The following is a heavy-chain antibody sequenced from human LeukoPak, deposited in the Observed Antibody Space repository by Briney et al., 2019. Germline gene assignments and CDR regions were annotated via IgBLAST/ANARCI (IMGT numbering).Heavy chain of an antibody. Sequence: PGRSLRLSCAASGFTFSSYGMHWVRQAPGKGLEWVAVISYDGSNKYYADSVKGRFTISRDNSKNTLYLQMNSLRAEDTAVYYCAKEGGYSYGHLDYYYGMDVWGQGTTVTVSS. CDR2: ISYDGSNK. D-gene: IGHD5-18*01. CDR3: AKEGGYSYGHLDYYYGMDV. CDR1: GFTFSSYG. V-gene: IGHV3-30*18. J-gene: IGHJ6*02.